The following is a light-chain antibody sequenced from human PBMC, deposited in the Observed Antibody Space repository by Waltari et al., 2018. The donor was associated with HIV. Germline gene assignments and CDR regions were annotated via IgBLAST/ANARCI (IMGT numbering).Light chain of an antibody. CDR1: QSVSANF. CDR2: GAS. CDR3: QQCATSPWT. Sequence: PGDRAILSCRASQSVSANFLGWYQQRPGQAPRLLVHGASRRATGTPARFSCGGSGTDFTLIISRLQPEDFAVYYCQQCATSPWTFGQGTTV. V-gene: IGKV3-20*01. J-gene: IGKJ1*01.